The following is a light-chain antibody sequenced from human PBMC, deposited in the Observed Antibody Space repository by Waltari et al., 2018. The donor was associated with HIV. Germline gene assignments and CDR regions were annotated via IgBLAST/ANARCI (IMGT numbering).Light chain of an antibody. Sequence: QSVLTQPPAASGTPGQRVTISCSGSMSNIGSKNVYWDQHVPGTAPKLLMYRNDQRPSGVPDRFSGSKSGTSASLAISGLRSEDEADYYCVVWDDSLSGVVFGGGTKLTV. CDR3: VVWDDSLSGVV. CDR1: MSNIGSKN. CDR2: RND. V-gene: IGLV1-47*01. J-gene: IGLJ2*01.